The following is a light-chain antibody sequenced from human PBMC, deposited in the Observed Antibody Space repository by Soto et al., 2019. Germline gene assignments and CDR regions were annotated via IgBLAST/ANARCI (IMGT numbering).Light chain of an antibody. J-gene: IGKJ1*01. CDR2: AAS. CDR1: QSIKNW. CDR3: QQNAIVPPWT. V-gene: IGKV1-5*01. Sequence: DIQMTQSPSTLSASVGDRVTITCRASQSIKNWLAWYQQKPGEAPKLLIYAASTLHSGVPSRFSGSGSGTEFTLTISSLQPEDFATYYCQQNAIVPPWTFGQGTKVDVK.